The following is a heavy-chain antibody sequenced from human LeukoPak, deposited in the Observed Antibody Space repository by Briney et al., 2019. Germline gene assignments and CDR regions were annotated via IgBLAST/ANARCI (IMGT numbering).Heavy chain of an antibody. CDR3: ARDYPTTSSSWSAFGNY. CDR2: ISNDGSHE. J-gene: IGHJ4*02. V-gene: IGHV3-30*03. CDR1: GFTFSSYG. D-gene: IGHD6-13*01. Sequence: GGSLRLSCAASGFTFSSYGIHWVRQAPGKGLEWVAAISNDGSHESYADSMKGRFTISRDNSKNTLYLQMNSLRVEDTAVYYCARDYPTTSSSWSAFGNYWGQGTLVTVSS.